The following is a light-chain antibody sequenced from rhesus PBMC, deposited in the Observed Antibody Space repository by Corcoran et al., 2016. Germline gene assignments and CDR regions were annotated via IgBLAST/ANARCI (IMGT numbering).Light chain of an antibody. Sequence: DIQMTQSPSSLSASVGDRVTITCQASQGISNYLAWYQQKPGKVPELLIYKASSLQSGVPSRFSGSGSRTDFTLTIRSLQPEDFSTYYCQHGYGITPTFGQGTKVEIK. CDR2: KAS. V-gene: IGKV1-25*01. J-gene: IGKJ1*01. CDR1: QGISNY. CDR3: QHGYGITPT.